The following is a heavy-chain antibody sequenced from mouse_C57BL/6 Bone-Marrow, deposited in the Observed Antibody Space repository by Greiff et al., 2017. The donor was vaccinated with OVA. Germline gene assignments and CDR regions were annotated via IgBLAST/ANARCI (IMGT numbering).Heavy chain of an antibody. CDR2: IDPSDSYT. D-gene: IGHD1-1*01. J-gene: IGHJ4*01. CDR1: GYTFTSYW. CDR3: AGENYSGSRSYAMDY. Sequence: QVQLQQPGAELVKPGASVKLSCKASGYTFTSYWMQWVKQRPGQGLEWIGEIDPSDSYTNYNQKFKGKATLTVDTSSSTAYMQLSSLTSEDSAVYYCAGENYSGSRSYAMDYWGQGTSVTVSS. V-gene: IGHV1-50*01.